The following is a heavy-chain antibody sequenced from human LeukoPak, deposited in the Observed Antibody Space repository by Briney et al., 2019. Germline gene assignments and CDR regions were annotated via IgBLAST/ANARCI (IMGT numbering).Heavy chain of an antibody. Sequence: GGSLRLSCAASGFTFSKYAFHWVRQAPGKGLDWVAAISSDVSHRYYIDSVKGRFTISRDNSKNTLSLQMSSLRAEDTAVYYCARAPGPPNYFDYWGQGTLVTVSS. D-gene: IGHD3-10*01. CDR1: GFTFSKYA. CDR3: ARAPGPPNYFDY. V-gene: IGHV3-30*04. J-gene: IGHJ4*02. CDR2: ISSDVSHR.